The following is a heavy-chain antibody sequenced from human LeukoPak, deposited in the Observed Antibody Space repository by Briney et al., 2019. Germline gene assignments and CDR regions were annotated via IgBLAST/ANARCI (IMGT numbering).Heavy chain of an antibody. CDR3: ARGRRDWFDP. J-gene: IGHJ5*02. V-gene: IGHV4-61*02. Sequence: SETLSLTCTVSGGSISSGSYYWSWIRQPAGKGLEWIGRIYTSGSTNYNPSLKSRVTISVDTSKNQFSLKLSSVTAAGTAVYYCARGRRDWFDPWGQGTLVTVSS. CDR1: GGSISSGSYY. CDR2: IYTSGST.